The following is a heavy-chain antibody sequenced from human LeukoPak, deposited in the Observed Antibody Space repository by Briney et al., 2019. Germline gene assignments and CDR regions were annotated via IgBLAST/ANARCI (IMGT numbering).Heavy chain of an antibody. CDR3: ARAGDSSSPAYYFEY. V-gene: IGHV3-7*01. D-gene: IGHD6-6*01. Sequence: GSLRLSCAASGFNSGNYWMSWVRQAPGQRLEWLANIKQDGIETYYLDSVRGRFTISRDSARNSVYLQMDSLRAEDTAVYYCARAGDSSSPAYYFEYWGQGTLVTVSS. J-gene: IGHJ4*02. CDR1: GFNSGNYW. CDR2: IKQDGIET.